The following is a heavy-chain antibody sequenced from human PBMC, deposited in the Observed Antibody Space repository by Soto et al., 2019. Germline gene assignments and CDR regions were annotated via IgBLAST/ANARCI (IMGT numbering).Heavy chain of an antibody. CDR1: GGSFSGYY. Sequence: SETLSLTCAVYGGSFSGYYWSWIRQPPGKGLEWIGEINHSGSTNYNPSLKSRVTISVDTSKNQFSLKLSSVTAADTAVYYCARGGRGCSSTSCPPPGVYGMDVWGQGTTVTV. V-gene: IGHV4-34*01. CDR2: INHSGST. J-gene: IGHJ6*02. CDR3: ARGGRGCSSTSCPPPGVYGMDV. D-gene: IGHD2-2*01.